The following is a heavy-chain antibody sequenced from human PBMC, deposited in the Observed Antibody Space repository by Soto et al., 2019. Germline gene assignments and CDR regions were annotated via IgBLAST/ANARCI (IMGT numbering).Heavy chain of an antibody. CDR2: IYSIGST. Sequence: PSETLSLTCTVSGGSISGYYWSWLRQPPGKGLEWIGYIYSIGSTNYNPSLRSRVTMSIDTSQEQFSLKLSSVTAADTAVYYCARLRITMVRGHPSYYYYYGMDVWGQGTTVTVSS. D-gene: IGHD3-10*01. CDR3: ARLRITMVRGHPSYYYYYGMDV. V-gene: IGHV4-4*08. CDR1: GGSISGYY. J-gene: IGHJ6*02.